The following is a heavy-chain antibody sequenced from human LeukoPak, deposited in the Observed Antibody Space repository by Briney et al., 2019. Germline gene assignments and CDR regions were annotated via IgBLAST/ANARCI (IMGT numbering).Heavy chain of an antibody. CDR1: GGSISNYY. CDR3: ARGSRYSSSWYHCYFDY. V-gene: IGHV4-34*01. J-gene: IGHJ4*02. Sequence: SETLSLTCTVSGGSISNYYWNWIRQPPGKGLEWIGEINHSGSTNYNPSLKSRVTISVDTSKNQFSLKLSSVTAADTAVYYCARGSRYSSSWYHCYFDYWGQGTLVTVSS. CDR2: INHSGST. D-gene: IGHD6-13*01.